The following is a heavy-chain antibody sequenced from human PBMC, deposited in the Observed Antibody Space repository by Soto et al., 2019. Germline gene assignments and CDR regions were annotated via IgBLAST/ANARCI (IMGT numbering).Heavy chain of an antibody. J-gene: IGHJ6*02. CDR1: GFTVSSNY. CDR3: ARGGARYCISTSCNGDLGDYYYGMDV. V-gene: IGHV3-66*01. Sequence: GGSLRLSCAASGFTVSSNYMSWVRQAPGKGLEWVSVIYSGGSTYYADSVKGRFTISRDNSKNTLYLQMNSPRAEDTAVYYCARGGARYCISTSCNGDLGDYYYGMDVWGQGTTVTVSS. D-gene: IGHD2-2*01. CDR2: IYSGGST.